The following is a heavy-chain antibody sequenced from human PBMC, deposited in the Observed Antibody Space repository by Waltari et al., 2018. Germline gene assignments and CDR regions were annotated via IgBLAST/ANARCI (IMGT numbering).Heavy chain of an antibody. V-gene: IGHV3-48*01. CDR1: GFTFNSYS. CDR3: ARGGYCNSTTCHGSSAFDI. CDR2: ISSGSRTI. D-gene: IGHD2-2*01. J-gene: IGHJ3*02. Sequence: EVSLVESGGDLVQPGESLRLSCAASGFTFNSYSMNWIRQAPGKGLEWLSYISSGSRTIFYGDSVKGRFTISRDKAKNSLYLRMNSLRAEDTAVYYCARGGYCNSTTCHGSSAFDIWGQGTVVTVSS.